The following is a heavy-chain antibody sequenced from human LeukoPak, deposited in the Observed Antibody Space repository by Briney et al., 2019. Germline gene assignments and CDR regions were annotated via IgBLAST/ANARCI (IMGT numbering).Heavy chain of an antibody. CDR1: GASISTYY. Sequence: SETLSLTCIVSGASISTYYWTWIRQPPGKGLEWIGDLYYSGSTNYNPSLESRVTISIDTSKSQFSLRLSSVTAADTAVYYCARGLGELSDFDYWGQGTLVTVSS. V-gene: IGHV4-59*01. CDR3: ARGLGELSDFDY. D-gene: IGHD3-10*01. J-gene: IGHJ4*02. CDR2: LYYSGST.